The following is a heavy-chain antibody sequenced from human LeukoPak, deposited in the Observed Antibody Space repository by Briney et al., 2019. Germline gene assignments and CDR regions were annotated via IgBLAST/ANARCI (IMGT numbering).Heavy chain of an antibody. CDR1: GGSISSYY. D-gene: IGHD3-16*02. J-gene: IGHJ4*02. V-gene: IGHV4-59*01. Sequence: SETLSLTCTVSGGSISSYYWSWIRQPPGKGLELIGYISYSGSTNYNPSLKSRVTISVDTSKNQFSLKLSSVTAADTAVYYCAKYVWGSYPTFEDYWGQGTLVTVSS. CDR2: ISYSGST. CDR3: AKYVWGSYPTFEDY.